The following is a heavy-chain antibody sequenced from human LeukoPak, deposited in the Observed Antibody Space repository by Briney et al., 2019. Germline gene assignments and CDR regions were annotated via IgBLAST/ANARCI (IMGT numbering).Heavy chain of an antibody. Sequence: PSETLSLPCTVSGGSISSSSYYWGWIRQPPGKGLGLIGSIYYSGSTYYNPSLKSRVTISVDTSKNQFSLKLSSVTAADTAVYYCARGAYYYDNWGQGTLVTVSS. V-gene: IGHV4-39*07. CDR2: IYYSGST. CDR1: GGSISSSSYY. CDR3: ARGAYYYDN. J-gene: IGHJ4*02.